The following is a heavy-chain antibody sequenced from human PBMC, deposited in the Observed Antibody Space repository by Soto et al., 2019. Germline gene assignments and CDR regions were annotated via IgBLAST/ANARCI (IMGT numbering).Heavy chain of an antibody. D-gene: IGHD2-21*01. V-gene: IGHV1-8*01. CDR1: GYTFNTYD. CDR2: MNPDSGNT. J-gene: IGHJ4*02. CDR3: VRGPRMKTVGDFDY. Sequence: QVQLVQSGAELKNPGASVMVSCKASGYTFNTYDINWVRQAAGQGLEWMGWMNPDSGNTGYAERFQGRVTMTSSTSMSTAYMELSGLRSEDTAVYYCVRGPRMKTVGDFDYWCRGTLVTVSS.